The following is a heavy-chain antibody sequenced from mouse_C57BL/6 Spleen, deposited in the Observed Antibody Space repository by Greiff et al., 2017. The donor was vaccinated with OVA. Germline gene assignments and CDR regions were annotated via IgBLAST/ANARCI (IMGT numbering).Heavy chain of an antibody. CDR2: INPNNGGT. V-gene: IGHV1-26*01. Sequence: VQLQQSGPELVKPGASVKISCKASGYTFTDYYMNWVKQSHGKSLEWIGDINPNNGGTSYNQKFKGKATLTVDKSSSTAYMELRSLTSEDSAVYYCARPAYYSNYDWYFDVWGTGTTVTVSS. CDR3: ARPAYYSNYDWYFDV. J-gene: IGHJ1*03. D-gene: IGHD2-5*01. CDR1: GYTFTDYY.